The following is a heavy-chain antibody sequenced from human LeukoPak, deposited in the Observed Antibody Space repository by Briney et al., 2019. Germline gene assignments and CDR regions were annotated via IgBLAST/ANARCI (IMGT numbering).Heavy chain of an antibody. V-gene: IGHV3-21*01. CDR1: GFTFSSNS. J-gene: IGHJ3*01. CDR2: ISSSSSYI. Sequence: PGGSLRLSSAASGFTFSSNSMNCGRHAPGKGLEWVSSISSSSSYIYYADSVKGRFTISRDNAKNSLHLQIKSLSAEDTAVYCCAMTYYDFWSGEKPQGAFDLWGQGTMVTVSS. D-gene: IGHD3-3*01. CDR3: AMTYYDFWSGEKPQGAFDL.